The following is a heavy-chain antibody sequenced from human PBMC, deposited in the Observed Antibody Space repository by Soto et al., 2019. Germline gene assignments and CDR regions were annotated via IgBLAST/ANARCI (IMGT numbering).Heavy chain of an antibody. CDR3: ARDKITGLFDY. V-gene: IGHV4-34*01. Sequence: SETLSLTCAVYGGSFSGYYWTWIRQPPGTGLEWIGEINHSGNTNYNPSLKSRVTISVDTSKNQFSLKLTSVTAADTAVYYCARDKITGLFDYWGQGTLVTSP. CDR2: INHSGNT. CDR1: GGSFSGYY. J-gene: IGHJ4*02. D-gene: IGHD2-8*02.